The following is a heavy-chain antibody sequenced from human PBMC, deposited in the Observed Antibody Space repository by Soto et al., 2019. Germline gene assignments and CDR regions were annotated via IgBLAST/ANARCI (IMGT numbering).Heavy chain of an antibody. V-gene: IGHV3-15*07. CDR2: IKSKTDGGTT. Sequence: GGSLRLSCAASGFTFSNAWMNWVRQAPGKGLEWVGRIKSKTDGGTTDYAAPVKGRFTISRDDSKNTLYLQMNSLKTEDTAVYYCTTLGGRGVAGTGFWNYYYGMDVWGQGTTVTVSS. J-gene: IGHJ6*02. CDR3: TTLGGRGVAGTGFWNYYYGMDV. CDR1: GFTFSNAW. D-gene: IGHD6-19*01.